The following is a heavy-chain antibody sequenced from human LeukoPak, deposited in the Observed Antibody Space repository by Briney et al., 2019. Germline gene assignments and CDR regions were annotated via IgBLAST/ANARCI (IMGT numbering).Heavy chain of an antibody. Sequence: SVKVSCKASGGTFSSYTISWVRQAPGQGLEWMGRIIPILGIANYAQKFQGRVTITADKSTSTAYMELSSLRSEDTAVYYCARAHVVVPAAGGNYFDYWGQGTLVTVSS. CDR1: GGTFSSYT. J-gene: IGHJ4*02. D-gene: IGHD2-2*01. CDR3: ARAHVVVPAAGGNYFDY. V-gene: IGHV1-69*02. CDR2: IIPILGIA.